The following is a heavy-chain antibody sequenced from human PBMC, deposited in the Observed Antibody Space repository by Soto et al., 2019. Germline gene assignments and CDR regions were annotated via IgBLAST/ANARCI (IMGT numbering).Heavy chain of an antibody. CDR3: AKTPRYSSSWYYFDY. V-gene: IGHV3-23*01. CDR1: GFTFRNYS. CDR2: ISGSGGST. Sequence: PGVSLNLSCLAAGFTFRNYSMSWVRQAPGKGLEWVSAISGSGGSTYYADSVKGQFTISRDNSKNTLYLQMNSLRAEDTAVYYCAKTPRYSSSWYYFDYWGQGTLVTVSS. D-gene: IGHD6-13*01. J-gene: IGHJ4*02.